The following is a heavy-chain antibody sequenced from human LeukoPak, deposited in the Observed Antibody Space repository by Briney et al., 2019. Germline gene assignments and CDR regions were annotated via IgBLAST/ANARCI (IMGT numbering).Heavy chain of an antibody. CDR2: INHSGST. CDR1: GGSISSSNW. J-gene: IGHJ4*02. Sequence: PSETLSLTCAVSGGSISSSNWWSWVRQPPGKGLEWIGEINHSGSTNYNPSLKSRVTISVDTSKNQFSLKLSSVTAADTAVYYCARPNHKDHCSSTSCYRYFDYWGQGTLVTVSS. D-gene: IGHD2-2*02. V-gene: IGHV4-4*02. CDR3: ARPNHKDHCSSTSCYRYFDY.